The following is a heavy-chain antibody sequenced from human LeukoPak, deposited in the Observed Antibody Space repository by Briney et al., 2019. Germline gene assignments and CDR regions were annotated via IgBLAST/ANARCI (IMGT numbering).Heavy chain of an antibody. CDR2: IYYSGST. J-gene: IGHJ5*02. CDR1: GGSISSYY. CDR3: ARKAPGWFDP. V-gene: IGHV4-59*01. Sequence: PSETLSLTCTVSGGSISSYYWSWIRQPPGKGLEWIGYIYYSGSTNYNPSLKSRVTISVDTSKNQFSLRLSSVTAADTAVYYCARKAPGWFDPWGQGTLVTVSS. D-gene: IGHD7-27*01.